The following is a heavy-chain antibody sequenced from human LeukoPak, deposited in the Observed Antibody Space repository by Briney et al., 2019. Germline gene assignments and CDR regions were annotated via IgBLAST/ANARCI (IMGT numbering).Heavy chain of an antibody. CDR2: FSGGDGST. V-gene: IGHV3-23*01. CDR1: GFTFSSYA. CDR3: SAGGDFDY. Sequence: GGSLRLSCAASGFTFSSYAMSWVRQAPGKGLEWVSGFSGGDGSTSYADSVKGRFTISRDNSKNTLYLQMNSLRAEDTAVYYCSAGGDFDYWGQGTLVTVSS. J-gene: IGHJ4*02. D-gene: IGHD3-10*01.